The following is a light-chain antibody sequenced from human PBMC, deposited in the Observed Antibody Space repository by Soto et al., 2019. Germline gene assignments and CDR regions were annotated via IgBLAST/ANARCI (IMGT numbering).Light chain of an antibody. CDR1: QSVGSW. CDR3: QQRHWPCT. V-gene: IGKV3-11*01. Sequence: EIVLTQSRATLSLSPGERATLSCRASQSVGSWLAWYQQKPGQPPRLLIYDVSNRATGIPARFSGSGSGTDFTLTISSLDPEDFAVYYCQQRHWPCTFGQGTTVEVK. J-gene: IGKJ1*01. CDR2: DVS.